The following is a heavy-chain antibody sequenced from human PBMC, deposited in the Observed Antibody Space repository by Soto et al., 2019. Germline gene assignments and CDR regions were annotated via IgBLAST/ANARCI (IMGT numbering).Heavy chain of an antibody. CDR1: GFTFINYA. CDR2: ISGGGDTT. D-gene: IGHD3-10*01. V-gene: IGHV3-23*01. J-gene: IGHJ2*01. CDR3: ARKVPGSTSRPNYWYFDL. Sequence: EVQLLESGGGLVQPGGSLRLSCAGSGFTFINYAMNWVRQAPGKGLEWVSAISGGGDTTFFADSVRGRFTLSRDNSKNTVTLQMNRLGVDDTAVYYCARKVPGSTSRPNYWYFDLWGRGTLVTVSS.